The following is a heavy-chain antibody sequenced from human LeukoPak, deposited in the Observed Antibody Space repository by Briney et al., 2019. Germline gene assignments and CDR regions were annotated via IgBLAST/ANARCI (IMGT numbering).Heavy chain of an antibody. CDR1: GYTFTGYY. Sequence: ASVTVSCTASGYTFTGYYMHWVRQAPGQGLEWMGRINPNSGGTNYAQKFQGRVTMTRDTSISTAYMELSRLRSDDTAVYYCARDKGTIFGVVTPAYYYYGMDVWGQGTTVTVSS. J-gene: IGHJ6*02. CDR2: INPNSGGT. CDR3: ARDKGTIFGVVTPAYYYYGMDV. V-gene: IGHV1-2*06. D-gene: IGHD3-3*01.